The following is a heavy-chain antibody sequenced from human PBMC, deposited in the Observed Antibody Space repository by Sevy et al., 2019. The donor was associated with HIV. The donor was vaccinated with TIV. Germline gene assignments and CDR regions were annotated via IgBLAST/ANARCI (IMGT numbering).Heavy chain of an antibody. J-gene: IGHJ6*02. V-gene: IGHV1-8*01. CDR3: ARPRKRYYYYGMDV. Sequence: ASLKVSCKASGYTFTSYDINWVRQATGQGLEWMGWMNPNSGNTGYAQKFQGRVTMTRNTSISTAYMELSSLRSEDTAVYYCARPRKRYYYYGMDVWGQGTTVTVSS. CDR1: GYTFTSYD. CDR2: MNPNSGNT.